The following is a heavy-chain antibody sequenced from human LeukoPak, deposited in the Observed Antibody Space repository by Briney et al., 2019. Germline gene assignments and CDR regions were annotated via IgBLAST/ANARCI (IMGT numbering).Heavy chain of an antibody. CDR2: IYSGGST. CDR1: GFTVSSNY. Sequence: GGSLRLSCAASGFTVSSNYMSWVRQAPGKGLEWVSVIYSGGSTYYTDSVKGRFTISRDNSKNTLYLQMNSLRAEDTAVYYCARGHNFGRLHPFDYWGQGTLVTVSS. V-gene: IGHV3-66*01. CDR3: ARGHNFGRLHPFDY. J-gene: IGHJ4*02. D-gene: IGHD3-9*01.